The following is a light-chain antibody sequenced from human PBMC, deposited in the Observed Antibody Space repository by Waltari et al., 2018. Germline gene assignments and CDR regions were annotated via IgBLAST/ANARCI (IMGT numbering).Light chain of an antibody. CDR1: SSNIGSNF. V-gene: IGLV1-47*01. J-gene: IGLJ3*02. Sequence: QSVLTQPPSASGTPGQTVNIACSGSSSNIGSNFVSWYQQLPGTAPKLLIYRNNQRPSGVPDRFSGSKSGTSASLAISGLRSEDEADYYCAAWDDSLYEVFGGGTKLTVL. CDR3: AAWDDSLYEV. CDR2: RNN.